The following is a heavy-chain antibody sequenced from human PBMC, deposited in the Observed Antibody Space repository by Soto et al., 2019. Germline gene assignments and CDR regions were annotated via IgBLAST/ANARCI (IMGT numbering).Heavy chain of an antibody. Sequence: XGSLELSGAASGFTFSSYWMHGVRQAPGKGLVWVSRINSDGSSTSYADSVKGRFTISRDNAKNTLYLQMNSLRAEDTAVYYCARELKYPDYYGMDVWGQGTTVTVSS. J-gene: IGHJ6*02. CDR2: INSDGSST. D-gene: IGHD2-2*01. CDR1: GFTFSSYW. CDR3: ARELKYPDYYGMDV. V-gene: IGHV3-74*01.